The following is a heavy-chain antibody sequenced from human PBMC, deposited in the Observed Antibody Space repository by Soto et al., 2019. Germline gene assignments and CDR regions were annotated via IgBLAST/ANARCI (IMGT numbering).Heavy chain of an antibody. Sequence: SETLSLTCTVSGGSISSGDYYWSWIRQPPGKGLEWIGYIYYSGSTYYNPSLKSRVTISVDTSKNQFSLKLSSVAAADTAVYYCARDGPGDYALDYWGQGTLVTVSS. J-gene: IGHJ4*02. V-gene: IGHV4-30-4*01. CDR2: IYYSGST. CDR3: ARDGPGDYALDY. D-gene: IGHD4-17*01. CDR1: GGSISSGDYY.